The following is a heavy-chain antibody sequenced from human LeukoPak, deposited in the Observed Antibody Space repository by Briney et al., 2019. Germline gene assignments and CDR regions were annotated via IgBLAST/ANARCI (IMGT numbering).Heavy chain of an antibody. CDR1: GGSISSYY. CDR3: ASTPVGATLIDAFDI. Sequence: PSETLSLTCTVSGGSISSYYWSWIRQPPGKGLEWIGYIFYSGSTNYNPPLKSRVTISVDTSKNQFSLKLSSVTAADTAVYYCASTPVGATLIDAFDIWGQGTMVTVSS. CDR2: IFYSGST. V-gene: IGHV4-59*12. J-gene: IGHJ3*02. D-gene: IGHD1-26*01.